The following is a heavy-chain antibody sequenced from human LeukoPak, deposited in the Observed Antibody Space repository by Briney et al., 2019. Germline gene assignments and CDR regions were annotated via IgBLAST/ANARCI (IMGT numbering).Heavy chain of an antibody. J-gene: IGHJ4*02. CDR2: ITGYNGNT. CDR3: ARVGSSDSSGYYPLDYFDY. Sequence: ASVKVSCKASGYTFTTYNINWVRQAHGQGIKGTAWITGYNGNTNYAHKLQGRVTMTTDTSTSTAYTELRSLRSDDTAVYYCARVGSSDSSGYYPLDYFDYWGQGTLVTVSS. V-gene: IGHV1-18*01. CDR1: GYTFTTYN. D-gene: IGHD3-22*01.